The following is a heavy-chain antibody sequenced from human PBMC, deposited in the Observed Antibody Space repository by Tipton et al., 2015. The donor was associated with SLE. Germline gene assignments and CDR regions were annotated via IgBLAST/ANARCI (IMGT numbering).Heavy chain of an antibody. CDR1: GYTFTSYG. D-gene: IGHD3-10*01. J-gene: IGHJ4*02. CDR3: ARDQGSGIYYAY. Sequence: QSGAEVKKPGASVKVSCKASGYTFTSYGISWVRQAPGQGLEWMGGIIPIFGTANYAQKFQGRVTITTDESTSTAYMELSSLRSEDTAVYYCARDQGSGIYYAYWGQGTLVTVSS. CDR2: IIPIFGTA. V-gene: IGHV1-69*05.